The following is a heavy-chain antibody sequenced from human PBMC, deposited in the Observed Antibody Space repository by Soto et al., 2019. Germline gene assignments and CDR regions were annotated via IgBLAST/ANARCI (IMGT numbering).Heavy chain of an antibody. D-gene: IGHD4-17*01. CDR2: IYYSGST. V-gene: IGHV4-59*08. CDR1: GGSISSYY. CDR3: ASGIINDYGDSASFDE. J-gene: IGHJ4*01. Sequence: ASETLSLTCTFSGGSISSYYWSWIRQPPGKGLEWIGYIYYSGSTNYNPSLKSRVTISVDTSKNQFSLKLSSVTAADTAVYYCASGIINDYGDSASFDEWRHGTL.